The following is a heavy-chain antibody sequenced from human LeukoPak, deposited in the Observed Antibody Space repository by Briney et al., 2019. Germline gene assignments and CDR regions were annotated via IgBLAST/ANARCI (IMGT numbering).Heavy chain of an antibody. CDR3: ARSITSSWYGDFQH. D-gene: IGHD6-13*01. CDR1: GGSINNYY. CDR2: IYYSGST. J-gene: IGHJ1*01. Sequence: SETLSLTCTVSGGSINNYYWNWIRQSPGKGLEWIGKIYYSGSTNYNPSLKSRVSMSVDTSKNQFSLKLSSVSAADTAVYYCARSITSSWYGDFQHWGQGTLVTVSS. V-gene: IGHV4-59*01.